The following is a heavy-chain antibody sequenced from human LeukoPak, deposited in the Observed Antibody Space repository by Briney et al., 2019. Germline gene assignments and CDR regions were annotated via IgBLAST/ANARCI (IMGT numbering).Heavy chain of an antibody. CDR3: ARDRRASGKYQLLNYYYYYMDV. J-gene: IGHJ6*03. V-gene: IGHV4-59*11. Sequence: PSETLSLTCTVSGGSISSHYWSWIRQPPGKGLEWTGYIYYSGSTNYNPSLKSRVTISVDTSKNQFSLKLSSVTAADTAVYYCARDRRASGKYQLLNYYYYYMDVWGKGTTVTVSS. CDR2: IYYSGST. D-gene: IGHD2-2*01. CDR1: GGSISSHY.